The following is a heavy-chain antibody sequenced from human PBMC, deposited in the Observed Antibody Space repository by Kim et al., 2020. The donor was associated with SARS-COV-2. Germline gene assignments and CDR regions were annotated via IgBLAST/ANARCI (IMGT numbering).Heavy chain of an antibody. Sequence: GGSLRLSCAASGFTFSDYYMSWIRQAPGKGLEWVSYISSSGSTIYYADSVKGRFTISRDNAKNSLYLQMNSLRAEDTAVYYCARSNYDFWSGYYTCYFDYWGQGTLVTVSS. V-gene: IGHV3-11*01. D-gene: IGHD3-3*01. CDR2: ISSSGSTI. J-gene: IGHJ4*02. CDR3: ARSNYDFWSGYYTCYFDY. CDR1: GFTFSDYY.